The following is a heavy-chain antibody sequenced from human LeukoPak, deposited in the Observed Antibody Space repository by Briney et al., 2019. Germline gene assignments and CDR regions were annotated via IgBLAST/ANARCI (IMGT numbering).Heavy chain of an antibody. Sequence: TGGSLRLSCAASGFTFDDYAMHWVRQAPGKGLEWVSGISWNSGSIGYADSVKGRFTISRDNAKNSLYLQMNSLRDEDTAVYYCARDRGNFDYWGQGTLVTVSS. CDR1: GFTFDDYA. V-gene: IGHV3-9*01. D-gene: IGHD3-16*01. CDR3: ARDRGNFDY. CDR2: ISWNSGSI. J-gene: IGHJ4*02.